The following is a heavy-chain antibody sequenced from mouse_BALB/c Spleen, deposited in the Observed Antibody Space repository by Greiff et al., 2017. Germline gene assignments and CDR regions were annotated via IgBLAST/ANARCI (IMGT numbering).Heavy chain of an antibody. CDR2: ISSGGGNT. Sequence: EVHLVESGGGLVKPGGSLKLSCAASGFTFSSYTMSWVRQTPEKRLEWVATISSGGGNTYYPDSVKGRFTISRDNAKNNLYLQMSSLRSEDTALYYCARYLGYDSPYAMDYWGQGTSVTVSS. V-gene: IGHV5-9*03. J-gene: IGHJ4*01. CDR1: GFTFSSYT. D-gene: IGHD2-14*01. CDR3: ARYLGYDSPYAMDY.